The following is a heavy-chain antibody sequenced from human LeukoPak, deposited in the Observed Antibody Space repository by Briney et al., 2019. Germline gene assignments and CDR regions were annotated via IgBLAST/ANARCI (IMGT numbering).Heavy chain of an antibody. D-gene: IGHD3-9*01. V-gene: IGHV3-30*03. J-gene: IGHJ4*02. CDR2: ISYDGSNK. Sequence: PGGSLRLSCAASGFTFSSYGMHWVRQAPGKGLEWVAVISYDGSNKYYADSVKGRFTISRDNSKNTLYLQMNSLRAEDTAVYYCARGPNYDILTGYLDYWGQGTLVTVSS. CDR1: GFTFSSYG. CDR3: ARGPNYDILTGYLDY.